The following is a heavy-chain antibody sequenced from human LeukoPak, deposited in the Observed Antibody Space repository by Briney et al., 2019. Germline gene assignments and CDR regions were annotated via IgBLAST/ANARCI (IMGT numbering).Heavy chain of an antibody. V-gene: IGHV3-23*01. Sequence: PGGSLRLSCAASGFTFNNFAMSWVRQAPGKGLEWVSAISGSGGSTYYADSVKGRFTISRDNSKNTLYLQMNSLRAGDTAVYYCAKDPDCTSGVCYTFFDYWGREPWSPSPQ. D-gene: IGHD2-8*01. CDR3: AKDPDCTSGVCYTFFDY. J-gene: IGHJ4*02. CDR2: ISGSGGST. CDR1: GFTFNNFA.